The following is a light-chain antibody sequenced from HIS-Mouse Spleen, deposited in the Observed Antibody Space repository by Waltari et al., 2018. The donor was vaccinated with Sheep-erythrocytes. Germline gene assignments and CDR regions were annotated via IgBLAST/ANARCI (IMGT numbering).Light chain of an antibody. CDR2: EVS. Sequence: QSALTQPPSASGSPGQSVPISCTGTSRAVGGYNYVAWYQQHPGKAPKLMSYEVSKRPSGVPDRFSGSKSGNTASLTVSGLQAEDEADYYCSSYAGSNNWVFGGGTKLTVL. V-gene: IGLV2-8*01. CDR1: SRAVGGYNY. J-gene: IGLJ3*02. CDR3: SSYAGSNNWV.